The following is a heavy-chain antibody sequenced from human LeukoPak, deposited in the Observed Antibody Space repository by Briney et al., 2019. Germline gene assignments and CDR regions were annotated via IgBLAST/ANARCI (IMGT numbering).Heavy chain of an antibody. J-gene: IGHJ4*02. CDR2: IKQDGSEK. V-gene: IGHV3-7*01. CDR1: GFTSSSYW. CDR3: ARGRAKSIAVAGTFDY. D-gene: IGHD6-19*01. Sequence: PGGSLRLSCAASGFTSSSYWMSWVRQAPGKGLEWVANIKQDGSEKYYVDSVKGRFTISRDNAKNSLYLQMNSLRAEDTAVYYCARGRAKSIAVAGTFDYWGQGTLVTVSS.